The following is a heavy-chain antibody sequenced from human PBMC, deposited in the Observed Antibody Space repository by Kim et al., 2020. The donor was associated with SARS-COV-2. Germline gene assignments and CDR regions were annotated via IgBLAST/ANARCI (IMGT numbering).Heavy chain of an antibody. CDR3: AKWGGTLAAGEKY. J-gene: IGHJ4*02. CDR2: IIVLGRIT. V-gene: IGHV3-23*01. CDR1: GFTFSSYA. D-gene: IGHD6-13*01. Sequence: GGSLRLSCAASGFTFSSYAMIFVRQAPGQGLDWVSSIIVLGRITYYADSVKCRFTISRDNSKNTLYLQMNSLRAADTAVYYCAKWGGTLAAGEKYWGQGTLVTVSS.